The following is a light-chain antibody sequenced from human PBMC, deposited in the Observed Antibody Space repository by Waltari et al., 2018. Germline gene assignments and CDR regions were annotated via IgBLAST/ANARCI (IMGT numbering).Light chain of an antibody. CDR3: QQNYRTPPYT. CDR2: GAS. Sequence: IQMTQSPSSLSASVGDRVTITCRASQTIASYLNWYQQKSGKVPKLLIHGASILQSGVPSRFSGSGSGTNFTLSISGLQPEDLATYYCQQNYRTPPYTFGQGTKLEIK. CDR1: QTIASY. V-gene: IGKV1-39*01. J-gene: IGKJ2*01.